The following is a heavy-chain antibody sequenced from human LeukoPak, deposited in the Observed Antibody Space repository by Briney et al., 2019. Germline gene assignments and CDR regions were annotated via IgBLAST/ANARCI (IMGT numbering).Heavy chain of an antibody. Sequence: ASVKVSCKASGYTFTAYEMHWVRQAPGQGLEYVGWINPKNGGTNSAQKLQGRVTMTTDTSTSTAYMELRSLRSDDTAVYYCARGDSSGTNAFDIWGQGTMVTVSS. CDR1: GYTFTAYE. D-gene: IGHD3-22*01. CDR3: ARGDSSGTNAFDI. CDR2: INPKNGGT. V-gene: IGHV1-18*04. J-gene: IGHJ3*02.